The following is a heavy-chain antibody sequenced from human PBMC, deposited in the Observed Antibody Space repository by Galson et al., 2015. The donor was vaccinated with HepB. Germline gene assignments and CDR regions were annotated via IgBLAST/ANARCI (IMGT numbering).Heavy chain of an antibody. Sequence: SLRLSCATSGFTFSNYAVHWVRQAPGKGLEWVALVSYDGSNKYYADSVKGRFTISRDSSKNTLYLQMNSLRVEDTAVYYCARAREVNGDILVVPGAVPLPPHIGDYYYTMDVWGQGTTVTVSS. D-gene: IGHD2-2*01. V-gene: IGHV3-30*04. J-gene: IGHJ6*02. CDR2: VSYDGSNK. CDR3: ARAREVNGDILVVPGAVPLPPHIGDYYYTMDV. CDR1: GFTFSNYA.